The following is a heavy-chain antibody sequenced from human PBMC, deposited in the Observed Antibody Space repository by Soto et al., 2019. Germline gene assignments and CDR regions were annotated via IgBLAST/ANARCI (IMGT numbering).Heavy chain of an antibody. Sequence: GESLKISCAASGFTFSSYWMHWVRQAPGKGLVWVSRINSDGSSTSYADSVKGRFTISRDNAKNTLYLQMNSLRAEDTAVYYCARAVTYYDILTGYRTQYYYYYMDVWGKGTTVTVSS. V-gene: IGHV3-74*01. CDR1: GFTFSSYW. CDR3: ARAVTYYDILTGYRTQYYYYYMDV. CDR2: INSDGSST. J-gene: IGHJ6*03. D-gene: IGHD3-9*01.